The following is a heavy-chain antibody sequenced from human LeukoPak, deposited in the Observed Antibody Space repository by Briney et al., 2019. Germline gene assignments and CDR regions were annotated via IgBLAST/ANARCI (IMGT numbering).Heavy chain of an antibody. J-gene: IGHJ4*02. D-gene: IGHD3-9*01. CDR2: ISSSSSYI. CDR3: ARANTLYDILTGYDY. CDR1: GFTFSSYS. V-gene: IGHV3-21*01. Sequence: GGSLRLSCAASGFTFSSYSMNWVRQAPGKGLEWVSSISSSSSYIYYADSVKGRFTISRDNAKNSLYLQMNSLRAEDTAVYYCARANTLYDILTGYDYWGQGTLVTVSS.